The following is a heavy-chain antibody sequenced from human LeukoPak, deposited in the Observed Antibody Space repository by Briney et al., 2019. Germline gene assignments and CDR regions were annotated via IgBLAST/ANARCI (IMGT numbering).Heavy chain of an antibody. D-gene: IGHD3-22*01. CDR2: ISGSGDST. CDR3: ARVRQDSSGYNMYYFDH. V-gene: IGHV3-23*01. Sequence: GGSLRLSCAASGFTFNTYAMSRVRQAPGKGLEWVSAISGSGDSTYYADSVKGRFTISRDNSKNTLYLQVNSLRAEDTAVYYCARVRQDSSGYNMYYFDHWGQGTLVTVSS. CDR1: GFTFNTYA. J-gene: IGHJ4*02.